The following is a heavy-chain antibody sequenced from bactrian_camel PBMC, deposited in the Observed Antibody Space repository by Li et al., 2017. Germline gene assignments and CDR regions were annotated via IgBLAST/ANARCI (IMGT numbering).Heavy chain of an antibody. CDR3: AADYGLQRPHLPASSYTV. Sequence: HVQLVESGGGSVQVGESLIISCAASGFISSNHCVAWFREGPGKEREGVAVIDGDDSLGYDPSVQGRFTISADNAKNTLYLQMNSLKPEDTAMYYCAADYGLQRPHLPASSYTVWGQGTQVTVS. CDR1: GFISSNHC. D-gene: IGHD5*01. CDR2: IDGDDSL. J-gene: IGHJ4*01. V-gene: IGHV3S53*01.